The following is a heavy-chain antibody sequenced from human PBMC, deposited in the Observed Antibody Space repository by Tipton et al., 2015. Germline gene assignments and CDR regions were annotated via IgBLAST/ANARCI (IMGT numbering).Heavy chain of an antibody. J-gene: IGHJ4*02. Sequence: QLVQSGAEVKKPGDSLRISCKTSGYYFSNFWVGWVRQKSGKGLEWMGIIYPGDSEIRYGPSFQGQVNMSVDKSISTAYLEWTSLKTSDSAVYFCVRTAGGAPPDYWGQGTLVTVSS. V-gene: IGHV5-51*01. CDR1: GYYFSNFW. CDR2: IYPGDSEI. CDR3: VRTAGGAPPDY. D-gene: IGHD1-1*01.